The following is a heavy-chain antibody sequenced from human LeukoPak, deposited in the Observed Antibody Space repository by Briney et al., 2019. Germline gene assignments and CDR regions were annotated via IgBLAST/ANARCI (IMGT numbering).Heavy chain of an antibody. CDR3: ARGLSSNELSNYYYGMDV. Sequence: GASVKVSCKASDFSFTSYGMNWVRQAPGQGLEWMGWINTNTGNPTYAQGFTGRFVFSLDTSVSTAYLQISSLKAEDTAVYYCARGLSSNELSNYYYGMDVWGQGTTVTVSS. CDR2: INTNTGNP. D-gene: IGHD3-16*02. J-gene: IGHJ6*02. V-gene: IGHV7-4-1*02. CDR1: DFSFTSYG.